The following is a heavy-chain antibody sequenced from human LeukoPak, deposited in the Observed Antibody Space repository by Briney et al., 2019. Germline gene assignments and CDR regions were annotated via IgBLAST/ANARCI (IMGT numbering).Heavy chain of an antibody. J-gene: IGHJ5*02. CDR3: ARAYSSSWYWNWFDP. V-gene: IGHV4-38-2*02. Sequence: SETLSLTCSVSGYSISSGYYWGWIRQAPGKGLEWIGSIYNSGSTYYNPSLKSRVTISVDMSKNQFSLKMSSVTAADTAVYYCARAYSSSWYWNWFDPWGQGTLVTVSS. D-gene: IGHD6-13*01. CDR1: GYSISSGYY. CDR2: IYNSGST.